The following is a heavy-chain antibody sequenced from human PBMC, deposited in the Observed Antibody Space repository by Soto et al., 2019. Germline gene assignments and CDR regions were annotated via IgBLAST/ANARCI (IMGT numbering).Heavy chain of an antibody. D-gene: IGHD1-1*01. J-gene: IGHJ3*01. CDR3: ASWHEREHAYDV. CDR1: GLTVSGTKY. CDR2: LYDVFGS. Sequence: DVQLVESGGGLIQPGESLRLSCAAFGLTVSGTKYVAWVRQGPGKGLEWVSALYDVFGSFYADSVKGRFTTSSDRSKSTVYLQMNDLRPDDTAVYYCASWHEREHAYDVWGQGTTVIVSS. V-gene: IGHV3-53*01.